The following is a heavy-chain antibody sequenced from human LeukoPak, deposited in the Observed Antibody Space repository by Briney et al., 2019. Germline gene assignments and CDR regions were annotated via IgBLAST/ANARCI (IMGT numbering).Heavy chain of an antibody. J-gene: IGHJ6*02. CDR1: GFTFSSYA. CDR2: ISGSGGST. D-gene: IGHD3-9*01. V-gene: IGHV3-23*01. CDR3: ATYSSVLRYFDSLGGMDV. Sequence: GGSLRLSCAASGFTFSSYAMSWVRQAPGEGLEWVSAISGSGGSTYYADSVKGRFTISRDNSKNTLCLQMNSLRAEDTAVYYCATYSSVLRYFDSLGGMDVWGQGTTVTVSS.